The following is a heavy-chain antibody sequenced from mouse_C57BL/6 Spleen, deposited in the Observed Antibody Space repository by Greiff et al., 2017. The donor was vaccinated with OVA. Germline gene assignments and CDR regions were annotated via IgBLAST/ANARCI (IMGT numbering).Heavy chain of an antibody. D-gene: IGHD2-1*01. J-gene: IGHJ3*01. CDR3: ARGDGNSWFAY. V-gene: IGHV1-82*01. CDR2: IYPGDGDT. Sequence: QVQLQQSGPELVKPGASVKISCKASGYAFSSSWMNWVKQRPGKGLEWIGRIYPGDGDTNYNGKFKGKATLTADKYSSTAYMQLSSLTSEDSAVYFCARGDGNSWFAYWGQGTLVTVSA. CDR1: GYAFSSSW.